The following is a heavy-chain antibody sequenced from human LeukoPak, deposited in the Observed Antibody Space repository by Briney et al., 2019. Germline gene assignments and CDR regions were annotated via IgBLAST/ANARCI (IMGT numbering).Heavy chain of an antibody. V-gene: IGHV4-30-2*01. CDR2: IYHSGST. J-gene: IGHJ4*02. CDR3: AKGGDYYFDY. Sequence: LRLSCAASGFTFSSYAMSWIRQPPGKGLEWIGYIYHSGSTYYNPSLKSRVTISVDGSKNQFSLKLSSVTAADTAVYYCAKGGDYYFDYWGQGTLVTVSS. CDR1: GFTFSSYA.